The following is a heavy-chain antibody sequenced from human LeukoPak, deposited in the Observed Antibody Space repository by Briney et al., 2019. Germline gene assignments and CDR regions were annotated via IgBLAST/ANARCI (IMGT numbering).Heavy chain of an antibody. CDR1: GFTFDDYG. CDR2: INWNGGST. V-gene: IGHV3-20*04. CDR3: VREHYFYHMDG. J-gene: IGHJ6*03. Sequence: GGSLRLSCAASGFTFDDYGMSWVCHAPGKGLEWVSGINWNGGSTGYADSVKGRFTISRDNAENSLYLQMNSLRAEDTAVYYCVREHYFYHMDGWGEGTTVTVSS.